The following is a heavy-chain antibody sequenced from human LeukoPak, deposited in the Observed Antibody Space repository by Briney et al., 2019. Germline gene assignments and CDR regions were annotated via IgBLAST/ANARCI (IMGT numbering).Heavy chain of an antibody. CDR3: AREREYYYDSSGYYGLDY. V-gene: IGHV4-59*01. J-gene: IGHJ4*02. CDR2: IYNSGTT. Sequence: SETLSLTCTVSGGSISSNYWSWIRQPPGKGLEWIGYIYNSGTTNYNPSLKGRVTLSIDTSKNQLSLKLRSVTAADTAVYYCAREREYYYDSSGYYGLDYWGQGTLVTVSS. D-gene: IGHD3-22*01. CDR1: GGSISSNY.